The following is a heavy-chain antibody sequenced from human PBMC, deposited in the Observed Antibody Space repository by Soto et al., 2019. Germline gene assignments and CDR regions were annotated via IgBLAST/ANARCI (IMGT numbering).Heavy chain of an antibody. Sequence: SLRLSCAASGFTFSSYAMHWVRQAPGKGLEWVAVISYDGSNKYYADSVKGRFTISRDNSKNTLYLQMNSLRAEDTAVYYCARGRFGESIDYWGQGTLVTVSS. CDR1: GFTFSSYA. CDR2: ISYDGSNK. J-gene: IGHJ4*02. V-gene: IGHV3-30-3*01. D-gene: IGHD3-10*01. CDR3: ARGRFGESIDY.